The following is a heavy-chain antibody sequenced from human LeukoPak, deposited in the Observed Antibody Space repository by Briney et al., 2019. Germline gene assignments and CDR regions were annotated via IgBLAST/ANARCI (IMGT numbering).Heavy chain of an antibody. CDR2: ISWNSGSI. CDR3: AKGSEYSYAEHQIDY. Sequence: GGSLRLSCAASGFTFSSHYMSWVRQAPGKGLEWVSGISWNSGSIGYADSVKGRFTISRDNAKNSLYLQMNSLRAEDTALYYCAKGSEYSYAEHQIDYWGQGTLVTVSS. V-gene: IGHV3-9*01. J-gene: IGHJ4*02. CDR1: GFTFSSHY. D-gene: IGHD5-18*01.